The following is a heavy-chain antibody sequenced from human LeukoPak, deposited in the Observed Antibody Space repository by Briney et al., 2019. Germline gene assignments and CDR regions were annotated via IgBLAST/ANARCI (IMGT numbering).Heavy chain of an antibody. J-gene: IGHJ4*02. CDR2: ISWNSGSI. D-gene: IGHD1-7*01. Sequence: GGSLRLSCAASGFTFDDYAMHWVRQAPGKGLEWVSGISWNSGSIGYADSVKGRFTISRDNAKNSLYLQMNSLRAEDMALYYCARERTRFFDYWGQGTLVTVSS. V-gene: IGHV3-9*03. CDR3: ARERTRFFDY. CDR1: GFTFDDYA.